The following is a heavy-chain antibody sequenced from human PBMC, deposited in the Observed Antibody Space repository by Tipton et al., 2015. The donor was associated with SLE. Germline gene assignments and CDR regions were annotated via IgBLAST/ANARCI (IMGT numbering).Heavy chain of an antibody. CDR2: IYASGST. CDR3: ARDTRDWFLSES. CDR1: GGSITNDNHY. Sequence: TLSLTCTVSGGSITNDNHYWSWIRQPAGKGLEWIGRIYASGSTNYNPSLKSQLTISVDTSKNQFSLNLSSLTAADTAVYYCARDTRDWFLSESWGQGALVTVSS. D-gene: IGHD3-9*01. J-gene: IGHJ4*02. V-gene: IGHV4-61*02.